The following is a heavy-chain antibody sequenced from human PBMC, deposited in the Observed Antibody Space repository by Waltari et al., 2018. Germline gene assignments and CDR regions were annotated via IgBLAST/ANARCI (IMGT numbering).Heavy chain of an antibody. V-gene: IGHV3-21*01. J-gene: IGHJ2*01. CDR2: ISSSSSYI. D-gene: IGHD1-26*01. CDR3: AKVAHSGSYLVGEPLWYFDL. CDR1: GFTFSSYS. Sequence: EVQLVESGGGLVKPGGSLRLSCAASGFTFSSYSMNWVRQAPGKGLEWVSSISSSSSYIYYADSVKGRFTISRDNSKNTLYLQMNSLRAEDTAMYYCAKVAHSGSYLVGEPLWYFDLWGRGTLVTVSS.